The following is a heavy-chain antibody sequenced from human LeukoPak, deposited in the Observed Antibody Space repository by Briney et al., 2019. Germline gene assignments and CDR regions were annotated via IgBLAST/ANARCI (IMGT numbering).Heavy chain of an antibody. CDR2: IYYSGST. J-gene: IGHJ4*02. Sequence: SETLSLTCTVSGGSISSYYWSWIRQPPGKGLEWIGYIYYSGSTNYNPSLKSRVTISVDTSKNQFSLKLSSVTAADTAVYYCARPGRWLQFGYFDYWGQGTLVTVSS. D-gene: IGHD5-24*01. CDR3: ARPGRWLQFGYFDY. V-gene: IGHV4-59*12. CDR1: GGSISSYY.